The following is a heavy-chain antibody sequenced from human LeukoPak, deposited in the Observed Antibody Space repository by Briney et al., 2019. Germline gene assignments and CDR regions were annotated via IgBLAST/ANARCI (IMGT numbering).Heavy chain of an antibody. CDR1: GFTFSTYS. CDR3: ARPPGYYYYYYMDV. J-gene: IGHJ6*03. CDR2: ISSSSSTI. V-gene: IGHV3-48*01. Sequence: GGSLRLSCAASGFTFSTYSMNWVCQAPGKGLERVSYISSSSSTIYYADSMKGRFTISRDNAKNSLYRQMNSLRAEDTAVYYCARPPGYYYYYYMDVWGKGTTVTVSS.